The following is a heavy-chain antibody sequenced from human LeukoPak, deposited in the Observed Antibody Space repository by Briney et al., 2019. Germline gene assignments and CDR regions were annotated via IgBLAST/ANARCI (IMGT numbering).Heavy chain of an antibody. CDR2: ISSSSSYI. Sequence: GGSLRLSCAASGFTFSSYSMNWVRQAPGKGLEWVSSISSSSSYIYYADSVKGRFTISRDNAKNSLYLQMNSLRAEDTAVYYCARCRRDINWFDPWGQGTLVTVSP. V-gene: IGHV3-21*01. J-gene: IGHJ5*02. CDR1: GFTFSSYS. D-gene: IGHD5-12*01. CDR3: ARCRRDINWFDP.